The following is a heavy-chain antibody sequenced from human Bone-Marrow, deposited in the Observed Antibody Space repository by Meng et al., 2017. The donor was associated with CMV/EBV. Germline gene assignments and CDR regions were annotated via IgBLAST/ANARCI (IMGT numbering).Heavy chain of an antibody. V-gene: IGHV3-30*02. D-gene: IGHD4-23*01. Sequence: GESLKISCAASGFTFSSYGMHWVRQAPGKGLEWVAFMRYDGSNKYYADSVKGRFTISRDNSKNTLYLQMNSLRAEDTAVYYCAKDRGTTVVIGPFDYWGQGTLVTVSS. J-gene: IGHJ4*02. CDR3: AKDRGTTVVIGPFDY. CDR1: GFTFSSYG. CDR2: MRYDGSNK.